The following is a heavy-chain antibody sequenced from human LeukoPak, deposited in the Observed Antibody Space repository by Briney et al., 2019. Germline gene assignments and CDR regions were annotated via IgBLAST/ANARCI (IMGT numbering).Heavy chain of an antibody. D-gene: IGHD6-13*01. Sequence: ASVKVSCKASGYTFTSYAMHWVRQAPGQGLEWMGWINPNSDGTNYAQTFQGRVTITRDTSASTAYMELSSLRSEDTAVYYCAYPHYSSSWYMFDPWGQGTLVTVSS. J-gene: IGHJ5*02. V-gene: IGHV1-3*01. CDR3: AYPHYSSSWYMFDP. CDR2: INPNSDGT. CDR1: GYTFTSYA.